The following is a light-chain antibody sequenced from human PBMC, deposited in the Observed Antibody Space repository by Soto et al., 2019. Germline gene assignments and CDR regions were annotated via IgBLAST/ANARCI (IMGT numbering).Light chain of an antibody. CDR3: QQRSNWPPLT. CDR2: DAS. CDR1: QSVSSY. V-gene: IGKV3-11*01. J-gene: IGKJ3*01. Sequence: EIVLTQSPATLSLSPGERATLSCRASQSVSSYLAWYQQKPGQAPRLLIYDASNRATGIPARFSGSGSGTDFTLTISSLEPEDFAVYYFQQRSNWPPLTFGPGTKVEI.